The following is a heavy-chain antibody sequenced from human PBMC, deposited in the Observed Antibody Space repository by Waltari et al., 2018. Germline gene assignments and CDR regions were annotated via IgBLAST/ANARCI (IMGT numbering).Heavy chain of an antibody. D-gene: IGHD6-13*01. CDR1: DGSLSSGNYY. V-gene: IGHV4-39*01. CDR2: IYYSGST. CDR3: ARSLHIFRAAAGMFDY. Sequence: QLQLQESGPGLVKPSETLSLTCTFSDGSLSSGNYYWGWIRQSPGKGLEWIGSIYYSGSTSYNPSLKSRVTISVDTPKHQFSLKLSSVTAADTAVYYCARSLHIFRAAAGMFDYWGQGSLVIVSS. J-gene: IGHJ4*02.